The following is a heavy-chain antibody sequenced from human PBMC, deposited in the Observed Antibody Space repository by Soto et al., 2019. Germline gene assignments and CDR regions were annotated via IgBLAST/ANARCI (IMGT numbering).Heavy chain of an antibody. CDR2: ISSSGSTI. CDR1: GFSFSNYE. V-gene: IGHV3-48*03. J-gene: IGHJ6*02. Sequence: GGSLRLSCAASGFSFSNYEMNWVSQAPGKGLEWVSYISSSGSTIYYADSVRGRFTISRDNSKNSLYLQMDSRRAEDTALYYCAIVNEVPAVGTAFYYYDLDVWDQGTTVTVAS. CDR3: AIVNEVPAVGTAFYYYDLDV. D-gene: IGHD6-13*01.